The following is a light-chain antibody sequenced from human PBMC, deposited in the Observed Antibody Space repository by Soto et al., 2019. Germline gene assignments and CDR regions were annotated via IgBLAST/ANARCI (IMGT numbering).Light chain of an antibody. Sequence: DTQMTQSPSSLSASVGDRVTITCQASQGIAKYLHWYQQKPGKAPKLLIYHASNMQTGVTSRFSGSGSGTDFTFAISSLQPEDIATYYCEQSDNRPLTFGGGTKVEI. J-gene: IGKJ4*01. CDR3: EQSDNRPLT. CDR2: HAS. CDR1: QGIAKY. V-gene: IGKV1-33*01.